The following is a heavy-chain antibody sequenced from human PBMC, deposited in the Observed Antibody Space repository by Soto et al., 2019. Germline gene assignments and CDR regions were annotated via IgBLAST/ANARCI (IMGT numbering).Heavy chain of an antibody. J-gene: IGHJ4*02. CDR2: ISSSSSTI. CDR1: GFTFSSYS. D-gene: IGHD6-13*01. CDR3: ARVWQQLVPNPETKFDY. Sequence: GGSLRLSCAASGFTFSSYSMNWVRQAPGKGLEWASYISSSSSTIYYADSVKGRFTISRDNAKNSLYLQMNSLRDEDTAVYYCARVWQQLVPNPETKFDYWGQGTLVTVSS. V-gene: IGHV3-48*02.